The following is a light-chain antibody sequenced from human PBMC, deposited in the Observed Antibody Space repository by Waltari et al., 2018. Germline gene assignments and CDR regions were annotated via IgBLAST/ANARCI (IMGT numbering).Light chain of an antibody. Sequence: QSVPTPPPSASGTPGQRVSIPCSVSSSNIGSKFVTWYQQLPGSAPKLLIIRNTQRSSGVPDRFSASKSGTSASLAISGLRSDDEGYYYCASWDDSLSHWVFGGGTKVTVL. V-gene: IGLV1-47*01. J-gene: IGLJ3*02. CDR3: ASWDDSLSHWV. CDR2: RNT. CDR1: SSNIGSKF.